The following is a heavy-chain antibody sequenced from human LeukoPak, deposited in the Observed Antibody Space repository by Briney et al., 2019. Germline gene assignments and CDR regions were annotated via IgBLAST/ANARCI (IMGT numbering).Heavy chain of an antibody. D-gene: IGHD6-13*01. Sequence: GGSLRLSCAASGFTFSSYEMNWVRQAPGKGLEWVSYISSSGSTIYYADSVKGRFTISRDNSKNTLYLQMNSLRAEDTAVYYCAKAPRAAAGTYNGMDVWGQGTTVTVSS. V-gene: IGHV3-48*03. CDR1: GFTFSSYE. CDR3: AKAPRAAAGTYNGMDV. J-gene: IGHJ6*02. CDR2: ISSSGSTI.